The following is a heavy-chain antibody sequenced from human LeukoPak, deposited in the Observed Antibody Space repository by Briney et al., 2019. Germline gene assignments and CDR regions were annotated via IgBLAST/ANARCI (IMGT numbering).Heavy chain of an antibody. Sequence: PGGSLRLSCAASGFTFSSYAMSWVRQAPGKGLEWVSAISGSGGSTYYADSVKGRFTISRDNSKNTLYLQMNSLRAEDTAVYYCAKGTSLSRQQLVSLEYWGQGTLVTVSS. V-gene: IGHV3-23*01. CDR2: ISGSGGST. CDR1: GFTFSSYA. CDR3: AKGTSLSRQQLVSLEY. J-gene: IGHJ4*02. D-gene: IGHD6-13*01.